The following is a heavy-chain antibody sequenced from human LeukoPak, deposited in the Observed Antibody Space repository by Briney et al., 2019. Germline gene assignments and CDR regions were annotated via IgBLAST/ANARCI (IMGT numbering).Heavy chain of an antibody. CDR3: ARASSDYGMDV. D-gene: IGHD6-19*01. CDR1: GGTFSSYA. V-gene: IGHV1-69*04. J-gene: IGHJ6*02. Sequence: SVKVSCKASGGTFSSYAISWVRQAPGQGLEWMGRIIPILGIANYAQKFQGRVTITADKSTSTACMEPSSLRSEDTAVYYCARASSDYGMDVWGQGTTVTVSS. CDR2: IIPILGIA.